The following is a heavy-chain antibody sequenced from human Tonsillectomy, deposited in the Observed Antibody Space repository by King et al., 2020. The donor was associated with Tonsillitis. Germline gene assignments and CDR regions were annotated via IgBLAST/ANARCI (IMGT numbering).Heavy chain of an antibody. V-gene: IGHV3-7*03. CDR3: AREISGWVHGRVGVYFDY. J-gene: IGHJ4*02. CDR1: GFTFSSYW. CDR2: IKLDGSEK. D-gene: IGHD6-19*01. Sequence: GQLVQSGGGLVQPGGSLRLSCAASGFTFSSYWMSWVRQAPGKGLEWVANIKLDGSEKYYVDSVKGRFTISRDNAKNSLYLQMNSLRAEDTAVYYCAREISGWVHGRVGVYFDYWGQGLLVTVSS.